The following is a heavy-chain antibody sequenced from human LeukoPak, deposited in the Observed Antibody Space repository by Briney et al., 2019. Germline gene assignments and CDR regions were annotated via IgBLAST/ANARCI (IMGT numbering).Heavy chain of an antibody. CDR3: AKDANYFDSSGYLIPFDY. V-gene: IGHV3-23*01. CDR2: ISGSDGTT. D-gene: IGHD3-22*01. J-gene: IGHJ4*02. Sequence: PGGSLRLSCAASGFTLSRFAMSWVRQAPGKDLEWVSSISGSDGTTYYAESVEGRFTISRDNSKNILYLQMNSLRADDTAVYYCAKDANYFDSSGYLIPFDYWGQGTLVTVSS. CDR1: GFTLSRFA.